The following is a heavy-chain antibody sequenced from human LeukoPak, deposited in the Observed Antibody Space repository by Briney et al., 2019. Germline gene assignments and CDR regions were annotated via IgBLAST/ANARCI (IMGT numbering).Heavy chain of an antibody. CDR1: GFTFSSYW. V-gene: IGHV3-7*03. J-gene: IGHJ6*03. D-gene: IGHD2-15*01. CDR2: IKQDGSEK. Sequence: GGSLRLSCAASGFTFSSYWMSWVRQAPGKGLEWVANIKQDGSEKYYVDSVRGRFTISRDNAKNSLYLQMNSLRAEDTALYYCAKDSRGCSGGSCYRAGHYYYMDVWGKGTTVTISS. CDR3: AKDSRGCSGGSCYRAGHYYYMDV.